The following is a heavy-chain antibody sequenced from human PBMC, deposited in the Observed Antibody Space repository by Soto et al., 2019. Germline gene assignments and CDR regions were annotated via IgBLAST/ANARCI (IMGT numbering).Heavy chain of an antibody. D-gene: IGHD3-22*01. V-gene: IGHV4-39*01. CDR1: GGSINRSRYY. J-gene: IGHJ4*02. Sequence: SETRSVTCTGSGGSINRSRYYGGWIRQAPGKGLEWIGTIYYNGNAYYNPSLKSRVTMSVDTSKNQFSLNLISVTAADTAVYYCARHFVAVVIKGWGYWGQGNLVTIS. CDR2: IYYNGNA. CDR3: ARHFVAVVIKGWGY.